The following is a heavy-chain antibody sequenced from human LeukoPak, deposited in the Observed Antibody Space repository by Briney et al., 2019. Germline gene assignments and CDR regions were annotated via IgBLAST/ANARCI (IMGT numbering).Heavy chain of an antibody. J-gene: IGHJ6*02. Sequence: GGSLRLSCAASGFTFSSYGMHWVRQAPGKGLEWVAIISYDGSKKYYGDSVKGRFTISRDNSKNTLYLQMNSLRAEDTAVYYCAKGSGINHYHWIDPWGQGTTVTVSS. CDR1: GFTFSSYG. V-gene: IGHV3-30*18. CDR3: AKGSGINHYHWIDP. D-gene: IGHD1-1*01. CDR2: ISYDGSKK.